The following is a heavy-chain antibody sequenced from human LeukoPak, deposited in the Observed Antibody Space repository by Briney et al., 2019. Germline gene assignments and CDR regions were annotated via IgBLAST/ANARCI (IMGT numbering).Heavy chain of an antibody. Sequence: GGSLRLSCAASGFTFSSYEMNWVRQAPGKGLEWASYISSSGSTIYYADSVKGRFTISRDNAKNSLYLQMNSLRAEDTAVYYCARGAGSGADYYYYYYMDVWGKGTTVTVS. V-gene: IGHV3-48*03. CDR3: ARGAGSGADYYYYYYMDV. CDR1: GFTFSSYE. D-gene: IGHD1-26*01. J-gene: IGHJ6*03. CDR2: ISSSGSTI.